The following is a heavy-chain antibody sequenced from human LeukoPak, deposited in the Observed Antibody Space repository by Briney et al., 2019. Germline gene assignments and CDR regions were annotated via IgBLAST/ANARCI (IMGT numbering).Heavy chain of an antibody. D-gene: IGHD1-26*01. V-gene: IGHV3-48*03. J-gene: IGHJ3*02. CDR1: RFTPTSYQ. CDR2: ISPTGTTI. Sequence: PRGSLRLSSAPSRFTPTSYQINWVPQAPGQGLEWVSHISPTGTTIYYADSVKGRFTISRDNAKNSLYLQMNNLRAEDTAIYYCAREGIGSVNDAFDIWGQGTMVSVSS. CDR3: AREGIGSVNDAFDI.